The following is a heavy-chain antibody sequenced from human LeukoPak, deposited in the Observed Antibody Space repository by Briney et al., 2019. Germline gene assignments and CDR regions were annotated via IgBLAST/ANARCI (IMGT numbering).Heavy chain of an antibody. CDR3: ARVVVVPAARRPLYYFDY. CDR2: IIPIFGTA. V-gene: IGHV1-69*01. J-gene: IGHJ4*02. CDR1: GGTFSSYA. Sequence: ASVKVSCKASGGTFSSYAISRVRQAPGQGLEWMGGIIPIFGTANYAQKFQGRVTITADESTSTAYMELSSLRSEDTAVYYCARVVVVPAARRPLYYFDYWGQGTLVTVSS. D-gene: IGHD2-2*01.